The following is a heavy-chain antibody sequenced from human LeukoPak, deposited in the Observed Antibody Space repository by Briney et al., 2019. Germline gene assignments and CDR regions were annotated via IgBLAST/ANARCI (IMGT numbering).Heavy chain of an antibody. CDR2: IYTSGST. Sequence: PSETLSLTCTVSGGSMSSYYWSWIRQPAGKGLEWIGRIYTSGSTNYNPSLKSRVTMSVDTSKNQFSLKLSSVTAADTAVYYCARAVLNYYDSSGYHWFDPWGQGTLVPVSS. V-gene: IGHV4-4*07. D-gene: IGHD3-22*01. CDR3: ARAVLNYYDSSGYHWFDP. J-gene: IGHJ5*02. CDR1: GGSMSSYY.